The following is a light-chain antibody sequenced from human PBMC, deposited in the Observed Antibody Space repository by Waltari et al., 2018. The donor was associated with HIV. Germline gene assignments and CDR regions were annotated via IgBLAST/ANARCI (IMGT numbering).Light chain of an antibody. CDR2: LTH. J-gene: IGLJ2*01. V-gene: IGLV1-40*01. Sequence: QSVLTQPPSVSAAPGQRITISCTGNSSNIGADYSVHWYQQLPGSAPELVMYLTHDRPGGVPARVSGSRSGAAASLAITGRRPEDEDEYYCQSQESSRGGASVFGGGTKLTVL. CDR1: SSNIGADYS. CDR3: QSQESSRGGASV.